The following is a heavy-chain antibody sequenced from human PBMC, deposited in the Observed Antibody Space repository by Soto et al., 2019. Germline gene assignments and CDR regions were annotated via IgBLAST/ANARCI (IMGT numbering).Heavy chain of an antibody. CDR2: IYTSGST. Sequence: SETLSLTCTVSGGSISSYYWSWIRQPAGKGLEWIGRIYTSGSTNYNPSLKSRVTMSVDTSKNQFSLKLSSVTTADTAVYYCARDYSGYGGYNWFDPWGQGTLVTVSS. CDR3: ARDYSGYGGYNWFDP. CDR1: GGSISSYY. V-gene: IGHV4-4*07. J-gene: IGHJ5*02. D-gene: IGHD5-12*01.